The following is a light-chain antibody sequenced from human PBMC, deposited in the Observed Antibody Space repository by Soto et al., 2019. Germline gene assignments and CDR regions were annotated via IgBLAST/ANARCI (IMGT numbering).Light chain of an antibody. CDR1: QDISNY. J-gene: IGKJ4*01. CDR3: QQYDNLHT. CDR2: DAS. V-gene: IGKV1-33*01. Sequence: DIQIPQSPSSLSASVRDRVTITRRASQDISNYLNLYQQKPGKAPKLLIYDASNLETGVPSRFSGSGSGTDFTFTISSLQPEDIATYYCQQYDNLHTFGGWSKVDMK.